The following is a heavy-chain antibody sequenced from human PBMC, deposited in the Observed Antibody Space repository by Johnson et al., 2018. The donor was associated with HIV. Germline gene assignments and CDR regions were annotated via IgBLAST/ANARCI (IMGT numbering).Heavy chain of an antibody. CDR3: ARSMRGAFDV. V-gene: IGHV3-30*04. CDR2: ISYDGSDK. J-gene: IGHJ3*01. CDR1: GFTFSSYG. Sequence: QVQLVESGGGVVQPGRSLRLSCAASGFTFSSYGMHWVRQAPAKGLEWVAVISYDGSDKDYADSVKCRFTISRDSSKNTLYLQMNSLRAEDTAVYYCARSMRGAFDVWGQGTMVTVSS. D-gene: IGHD3-10*01.